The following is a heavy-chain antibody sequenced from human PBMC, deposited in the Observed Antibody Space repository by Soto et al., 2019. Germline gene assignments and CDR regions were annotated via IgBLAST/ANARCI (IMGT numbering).Heavy chain of an antibody. D-gene: IGHD6-13*01. V-gene: IGHV4-4*07. J-gene: IGHJ5*02. CDR3: ARASPLFGYSSSWYWFDP. CDR2: IYTSGST. CDR1: GGSISSYY. Sequence: SETLSLTCTVSGGSISSYYWSWIRQPAGKGLEWIGRIYTSGSTNYNPSLKSRVTMSVDTSKNQFSLKLSSVTAADTAVYYCARASPLFGYSSSWYWFDPWGQGTLVTVSS.